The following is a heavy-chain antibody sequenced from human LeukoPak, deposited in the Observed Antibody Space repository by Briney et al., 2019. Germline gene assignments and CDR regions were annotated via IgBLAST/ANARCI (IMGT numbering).Heavy chain of an antibody. D-gene: IGHD4-11*01. CDR2: IYPGDSAT. Sequence: GASLKISCKGSGYSFTSYWIGWVRQMPGKGLEWMGIIYPGDSATKYSPSFQGQVTISADKSISTASLQWSSLKASDTAMDYCSRHGPTSYSTGGFDSWGQGTLVTVSS. J-gene: IGHJ5*01. V-gene: IGHV5-51*01. CDR3: SRHGPTSYSTGGFDS. CDR1: GYSFTSYW.